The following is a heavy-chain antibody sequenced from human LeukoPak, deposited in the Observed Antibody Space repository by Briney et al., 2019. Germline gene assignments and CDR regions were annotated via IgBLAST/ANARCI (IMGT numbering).Heavy chain of an antibody. J-gene: IGHJ4*02. D-gene: IGHD6-13*01. Sequence: SETLSLTCTVSGGSISSSSYYWGWIRQPPGKGLEWIGSIYYSGSTYYNPSLKSRVTISVDTSKNQFSLKLSSVTAADTAVYYCARGTGIAAAPPPYYFDYWGQGTLVTVSS. CDR1: GGSISSSSYY. CDR3: ARGTGIAAAPPPYYFDY. V-gene: IGHV4-39*07. CDR2: IYYSGST.